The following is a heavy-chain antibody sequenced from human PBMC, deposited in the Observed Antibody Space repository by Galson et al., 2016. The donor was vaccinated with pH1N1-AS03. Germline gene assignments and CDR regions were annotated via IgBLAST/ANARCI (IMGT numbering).Heavy chain of an antibody. CDR3: ARDRTVVAASIIYYYGMDV. CDR1: GFTFGSHW. V-gene: IGHV3-7*03. Sequence: SLRLSCAVSGFTFGSHWMSWVRQAPGKGLEWVANINEDGNEKYYVDSVKGRFAISRDNAKNSLYLQMNSLRAEDADVYYCARDRTVVAASIIYYYGMDVWGQGTTVIVSS. J-gene: IGHJ6*02. D-gene: IGHD2-2*01. CDR2: INEDGNEK.